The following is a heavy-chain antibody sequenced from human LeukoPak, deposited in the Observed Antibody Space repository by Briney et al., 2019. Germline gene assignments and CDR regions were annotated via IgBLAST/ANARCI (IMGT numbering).Heavy chain of an antibody. CDR3: ARFHYYYGMDV. CDR2: INHSGST. J-gene: IGHJ6*02. Sequence: SETLSLTCAVYGGSFSGYYWSWIRQPPGKGLEWIGEINHSGSTNYNPSLKSRVTISVDTSKNQFSLKLSSVTAADTAVYYWARFHYYYGMDVWGQGTTVPSP. CDR1: GGSFSGYY. V-gene: IGHV4-34*01.